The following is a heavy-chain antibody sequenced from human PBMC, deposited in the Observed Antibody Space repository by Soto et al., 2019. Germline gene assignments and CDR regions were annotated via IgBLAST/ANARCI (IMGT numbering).Heavy chain of an antibody. D-gene: IGHD3-10*01. CDR2: ISAYDGNT. V-gene: IGHV1-18*01. J-gene: IGHJ4*02. CDR1: GYTFTSYG. CDR3: ARHRVRGVIPYYFDY. Sequence: ASVKVSCKASGYTFTSYGISWVRQAPGQGLEWMGWISAYDGNTNYAQKRQGRVTMTTDTSTSTAYMELRSLRSDDTAVYYCARHRVRGVIPYYFDYWGQGTLVTVSS.